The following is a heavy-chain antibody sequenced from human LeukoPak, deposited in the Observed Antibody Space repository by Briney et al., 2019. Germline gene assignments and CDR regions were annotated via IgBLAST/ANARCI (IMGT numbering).Heavy chain of an antibody. J-gene: IGHJ3*01. CDR3: ARKGFVESTGWRGAFDV. Sequence: SETLSLTCDVYRGSLSGYFWSWIRQTPGKGLEWLGEMNDSGSTNYNPSLKSRVTISVAVSKNQYSLRLTSVTAADTAVYHCARKGFVESTGWRGAFDVWGQGTMVTVSS. D-gene: IGHD2-8*02. CDR1: RGSLSGYF. CDR2: MNDSGST. V-gene: IGHV4-34*01.